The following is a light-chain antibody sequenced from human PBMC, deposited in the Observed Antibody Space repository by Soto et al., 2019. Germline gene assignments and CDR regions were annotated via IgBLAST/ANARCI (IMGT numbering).Light chain of an antibody. J-gene: IGKJ1*01. Sequence: EIVMTQSPATLSVSPGERATLSCWASQSVSSNLAWYQQKPGQAPRLLIYGASTRATGIPARFSGSGSGTEFTLTISSLQSEDFAVHYCQQYNNWPPWTFGQGTKVEIK. CDR2: GAS. CDR3: QQYNNWPPWT. V-gene: IGKV3-15*01. CDR1: QSVSSN.